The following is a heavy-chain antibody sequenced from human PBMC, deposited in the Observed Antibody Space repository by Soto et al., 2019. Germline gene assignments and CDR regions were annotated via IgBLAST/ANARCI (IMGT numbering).Heavy chain of an antibody. Sequence: GPSVKVSCKASGVTFSSYGISWVRQSPGQGIEWMGGIIPLFGTTNYGQKFKGRVTIAADESTSTVYMELSSLRSEDTAMYYCARARGSSWSNWFETWGQGTLVTVS. V-gene: IGHV1-69*13. J-gene: IGHJ5*02. D-gene: IGHD1-26*01. CDR1: GVTFSSYG. CDR3: ARARGSSWSNWFET. CDR2: IIPLFGTT.